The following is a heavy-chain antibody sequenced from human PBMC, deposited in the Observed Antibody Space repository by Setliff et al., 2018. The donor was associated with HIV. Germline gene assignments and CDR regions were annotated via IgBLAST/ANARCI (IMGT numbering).Heavy chain of an antibody. V-gene: IGHV1-2*02. CDR3: ARAPYGDYGINFNAFDL. Sequence: GASVKVSCKASGYTFTGYHMHWVRQAPGQGLEWMGWINPNSGGTNYSQKFQGRVIMTRDTSISKAYMELSRLRSDDTAVYYCARAPYGDYGINFNAFDLWGQGTLVTVSS. CDR2: INPNSGGT. D-gene: IGHD4-17*01. CDR1: GYTFTGYH. J-gene: IGHJ3*01.